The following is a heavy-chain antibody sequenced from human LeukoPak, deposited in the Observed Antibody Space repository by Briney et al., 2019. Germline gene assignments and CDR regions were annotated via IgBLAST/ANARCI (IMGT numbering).Heavy chain of an antibody. D-gene: IGHD6-13*01. CDR2: IYSGGST. CDR1: GFTVSSNY. CDR3: ARDPPLYSSSSD. V-gene: IGHV3-53*04. J-gene: IGHJ4*02. Sequence: GGSLRLSCAASGFTVSSNYMSWVRQAPGKGLEWVSVIYSGGSTYYADSVKGRFTTSRHNSKNTLYLQMNSLRAEDTAVYYCARDPPLYSSSSDWGQGTLVTVSS.